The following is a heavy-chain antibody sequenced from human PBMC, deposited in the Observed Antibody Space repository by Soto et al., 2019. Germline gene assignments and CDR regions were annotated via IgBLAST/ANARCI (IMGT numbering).Heavy chain of an antibody. J-gene: IGHJ4*02. V-gene: IGHV3-30*18. D-gene: IGHD2-21*02. Sequence: GGSLRLSGAASGFTFSSYGMHWVRQAPGKGLEWVAVISYDGSNKYYADSVKGRFTISRDNSKNTLYLQMNSLRAEDTAVYYCAKGLTVVTPPIDYWGQGTLVTVSS. CDR3: AKGLTVVTPPIDY. CDR1: GFTFSSYG. CDR2: ISYDGSNK.